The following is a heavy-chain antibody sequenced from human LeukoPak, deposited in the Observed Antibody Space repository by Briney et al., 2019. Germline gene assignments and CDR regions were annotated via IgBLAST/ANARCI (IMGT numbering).Heavy chain of an antibody. D-gene: IGHD3-22*01. V-gene: IGHV3-53*01. CDR2: INSGGGT. Sequence: PGGSLRLSCAASGFTVSSNYMGWVRQAPGKGLEWVSFINSGGGTNFADSVKGRFTISRDNSKNTLYLQMNSLRAEDTAVYYCAKDLGIAYYYDKTSWGQGTLVTVSS. CDR3: AKDLGIAYYYDKTS. CDR1: GFTVSSNY. J-gene: IGHJ5*02.